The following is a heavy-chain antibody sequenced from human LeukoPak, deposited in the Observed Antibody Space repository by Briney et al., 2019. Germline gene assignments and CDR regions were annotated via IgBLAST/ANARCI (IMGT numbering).Heavy chain of an antibody. Sequence: PSETLSLTCTVSGGSISSYYWSWIRQPPGKGLEWIGDIYYSGSTNYNPSLKSRVTISVDTSKNQFSLKLSSVSAADTAVYYCARHAPPQHIVVVTDPPYFVYWGQGTLVTVSS. CDR1: GGSISSYY. D-gene: IGHD2-21*02. J-gene: IGHJ4*02. V-gene: IGHV4-59*08. CDR3: ARHAPPQHIVVVTDPPYFVY. CDR2: IYYSGST.